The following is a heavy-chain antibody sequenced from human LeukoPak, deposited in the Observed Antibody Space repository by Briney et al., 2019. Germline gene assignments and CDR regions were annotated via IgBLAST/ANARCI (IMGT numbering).Heavy chain of an antibody. J-gene: IGHJ6*02. CDR3: ARDGYSTPDV. CDR2: IFDGGRT. V-gene: IGHV4-34*12. D-gene: IGHD6-13*01. Sequence: SETLSLTCAVHGGSFSGFYWTWMRQPPGKGPEWIGEIFDGGRTNYNPSLKSRVTISGDTSKNQFSLKLSSVTAADTAVYYCARDGYSTPDVWGQGTTVTVSS. CDR1: GGSFSGFY.